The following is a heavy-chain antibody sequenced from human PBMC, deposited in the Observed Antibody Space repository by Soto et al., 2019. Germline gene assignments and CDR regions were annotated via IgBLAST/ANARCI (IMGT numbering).Heavy chain of an antibody. CDR3: AKDIWELSYYFDY. V-gene: IGHV3-9*01. CDR1: GFNFDDYA. CDR2: ISWNSGSI. Sequence: EVQLVESGGDLVQPGRSRRLYCAASGFNFDDYAMHWVRQAPGKGLEWVSGISWNSGSIGYADSVKGRFTISRDNAKNSLYLQMNSLRAEDTALYYCAKDIWELSYYFDYWGQGTLVTVSS. J-gene: IGHJ4*02. D-gene: IGHD3-16*02.